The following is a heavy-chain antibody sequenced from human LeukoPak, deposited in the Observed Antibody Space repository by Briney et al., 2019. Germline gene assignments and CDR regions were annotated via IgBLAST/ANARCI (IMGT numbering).Heavy chain of an antibody. CDR3: ARDGGIVVVPAATYFDY. Sequence: GGSLRLSCAASGFTFSSYSMNWVRQAPGKGLEWDSYISSSSSTIYYADSVKGRFTISRDNAKNSPYLQMNSLRAEDTAVYYCARDGGIVVVPAATYFDYWGQGTLVTVSS. CDR1: GFTFSSYS. V-gene: IGHV3-48*01. J-gene: IGHJ4*02. D-gene: IGHD2-2*01. CDR2: ISSSSSTI.